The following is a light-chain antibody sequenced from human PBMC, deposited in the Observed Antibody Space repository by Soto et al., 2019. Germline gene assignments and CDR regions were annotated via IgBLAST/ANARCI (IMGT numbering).Light chain of an antibody. J-gene: IGKJ4*01. Sequence: DIQMTQSPSSLSASVGDRVTITCRASQGISNYLAWYQQKPGKVPKLLIYAASTLQSGVPSRFSGSGSGTDFPLTISSLQPEDVATYYCQKYNSAPPLTFGGGTKVESK. V-gene: IGKV1-27*01. CDR1: QGISNY. CDR2: AAS. CDR3: QKYNSAPPLT.